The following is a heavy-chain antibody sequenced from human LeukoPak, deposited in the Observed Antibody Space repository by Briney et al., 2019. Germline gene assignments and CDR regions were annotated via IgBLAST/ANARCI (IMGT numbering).Heavy chain of an antibody. CDR2: INPNSGGT. D-gene: IGHD3-22*01. CDR3: ARVYSVGDYYDSSGYYYSTRDYFDY. V-gene: IGHV1-2*02. CDR1: GYTFTDYY. J-gene: IGHJ4*02. Sequence: ASVKVSCKASGYTFTDYYLHWVRQAPGQGLEWMGWINPNSGGTNYAQKFQGRVTMTRDTSISTAYMELSRLRSDDTAVYYCARVYSVGDYYDSSGYYYSTRDYFDYWGQGTLVTVSS.